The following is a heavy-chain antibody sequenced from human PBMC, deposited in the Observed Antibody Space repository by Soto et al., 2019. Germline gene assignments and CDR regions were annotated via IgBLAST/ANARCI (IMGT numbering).Heavy chain of an antibody. Sequence: QVQLVESGGGVVQPGRSLRLSCGASGFTFSNYGMHWVRQAPGTGLERVADIWYDGSNKYYADSVKGRFTISRDNSKNTLYLQMNSLRAEDTAVYCARVRVLGGGLQLVRLAYWCQGTLVTVSS. CDR2: IWYDGSNK. D-gene: IGHD6-13*01. CDR3: ARVRVLGGGLQLVRLAY. J-gene: IGHJ4*02. V-gene: IGHV3-33*01. CDR1: GFTFSNYG.